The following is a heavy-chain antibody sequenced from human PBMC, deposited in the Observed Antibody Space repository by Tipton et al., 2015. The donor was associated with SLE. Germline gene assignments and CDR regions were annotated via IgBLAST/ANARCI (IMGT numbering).Heavy chain of an antibody. V-gene: IGHV4-34*01. D-gene: IGHD3-16*02. CDR3: ATWGELSFGAFDI. CDR2: INHSGST. Sequence: LRLSCAVYGGSFSGYYWNWIRQPPGKGLEWIGEINHSGSTNYNPSLKSRVTISVDTSKNQFSLKLSSVTAADTAVCYCATWGELSFGAFDIWGQGTMVTVSS. CDR1: GGSFSGYY. J-gene: IGHJ3*02.